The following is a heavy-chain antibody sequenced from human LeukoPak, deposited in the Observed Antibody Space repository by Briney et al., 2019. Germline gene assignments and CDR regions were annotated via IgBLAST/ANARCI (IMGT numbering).Heavy chain of an antibody. Sequence: ASVKVSCKASGYTFTSYGISWVRQASGQGLEWMGWISAYNGNTNYAQKLQGRVTMTTDTSTSTAYMELRSLRSDDTAVYYCARVGTLWFGELDFDYWGQGTLVTVSS. CDR3: ARVGTLWFGELDFDY. D-gene: IGHD3-10*01. CDR1: GYTFTSYG. CDR2: ISAYNGNT. V-gene: IGHV1-18*01. J-gene: IGHJ4*02.